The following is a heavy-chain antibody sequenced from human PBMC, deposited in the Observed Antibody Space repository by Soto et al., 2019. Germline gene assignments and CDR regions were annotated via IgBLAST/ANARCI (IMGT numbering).Heavy chain of an antibody. CDR3: AKDRGRYCSGGSCHLFDY. D-gene: IGHD2-15*01. V-gene: IGHV3-30*18. J-gene: IGHJ4*02. Sequence: QVQLVESGGGVVQPGRSLRLSCAASGFTFSSYVMHWVRQAPSKGLEWVAVISYDGTNKYYADSVKGRFTISRDNSKNPLYLQMNSLRAEDTAVYYCAKDRGRYCSGGSCHLFDYWGQGTLVTVSS. CDR1: GFTFSSYV. CDR2: ISYDGTNK.